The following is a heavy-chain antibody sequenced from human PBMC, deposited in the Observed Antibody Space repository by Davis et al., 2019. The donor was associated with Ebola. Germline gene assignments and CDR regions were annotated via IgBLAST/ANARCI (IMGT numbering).Heavy chain of an antibody. D-gene: IGHD3-3*01. J-gene: IGHJ6*02. CDR3: ARDVRYYDFWSGYPSRGYGMDV. V-gene: IGHV3-66*01. CDR2: IYSGGST. Sequence: GGSLRLSCAASGFTVSSNYMSWVRQAPGKGLEWVSVIYSGGSTYYADSVKGRFTISRDNSKNTLYLQMNSLRTEDTAVYHCARDVRYYDFWSGYPSRGYGMDVWGQGTTVTVSS. CDR1: GFTVSSNY.